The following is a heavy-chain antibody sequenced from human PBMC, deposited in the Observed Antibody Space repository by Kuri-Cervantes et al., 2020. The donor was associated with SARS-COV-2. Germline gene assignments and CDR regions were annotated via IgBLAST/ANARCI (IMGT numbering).Heavy chain of an antibody. Sequence: LSLTCAASGFTFSSYAMHWVRQAPGKGLEWVAVISYDGSNKYYADSVKGRFTISRDNSKNTLYLQMNSLRAEDTAVYYCARNKLAARPKVYYYYGMDVWGQGTTVPSP. J-gene: IGHJ6*02. CDR1: GFTFSSYA. D-gene: IGHD6-6*01. CDR2: ISYDGSNK. V-gene: IGHV3-30-3*01. CDR3: ARNKLAARPKVYYYYGMDV.